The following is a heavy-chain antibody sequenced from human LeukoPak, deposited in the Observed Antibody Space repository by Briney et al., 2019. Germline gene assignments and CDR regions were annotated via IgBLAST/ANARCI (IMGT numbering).Heavy chain of an antibody. CDR2: ISWNSGSI. CDR3: AKARCSSTSCQSYY. D-gene: IGHD2-2*01. Sequence: GGSLRLSCAASGFTFDDYAMHWVRQAPGKGLEWVSGISWNSGSIGYADSVKGRFTISGDNAKNSLYLQMNSLRAEDTALYYCAKARCSSTSCQSYYWGQGTLVTVSS. V-gene: IGHV3-9*01. J-gene: IGHJ4*02. CDR1: GFTFDDYA.